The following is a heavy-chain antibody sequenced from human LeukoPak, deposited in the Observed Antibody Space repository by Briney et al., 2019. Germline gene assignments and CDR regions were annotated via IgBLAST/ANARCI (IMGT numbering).Heavy chain of an antibody. Sequence: GGSLTLSCAASGFTFSIYAMHGVRQSPGKGRDWMAFISYDGSNKYYADSEKGRFTIYRDNPKKTLFLKMNSLRDEDRAVYYCERDRSDYLWGSSSGMDVWGKGTTVTVSS. CDR3: ERDRSDYLWGSSSGMDV. D-gene: IGHD3-16*01. V-gene: IGHV3-30*04. CDR2: ISYDGSNK. J-gene: IGHJ6*04. CDR1: GFTFSIYA.